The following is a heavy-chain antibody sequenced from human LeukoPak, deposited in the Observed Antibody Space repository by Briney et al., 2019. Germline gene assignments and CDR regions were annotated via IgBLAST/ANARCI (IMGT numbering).Heavy chain of an antibody. J-gene: IGHJ4*02. D-gene: IGHD2-15*01. Sequence: GGSLRLSCAASGFTFSRYAMTWVRQAPGKGLEWVSLISRGGDVTYYADSVKGRFTISRDSSKNTLYLQMHSLRAEDTAVYYCAARPGEVAVPYDYWGQGTLVTVSS. CDR2: ISRGGDVT. CDR1: GFTFSRYA. CDR3: AARPGEVAVPYDY. V-gene: IGHV3-23*01.